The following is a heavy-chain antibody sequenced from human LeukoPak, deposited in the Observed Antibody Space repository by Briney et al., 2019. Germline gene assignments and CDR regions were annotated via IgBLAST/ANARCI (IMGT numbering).Heavy chain of an antibody. V-gene: IGHV4-59*06. J-gene: IGHJ4*02. D-gene: IGHD1-26*01. CDR3: ATGTDSRKVGY. CDR2: VYYSGST. Sequence: SETLSLTCTVSGGSISSYYWSWIRQPPGKGLEWIGCVYYSGSTYYNPSLKSRVTISADTSESQFSLQLSSVTAADTAVYYCATGTDSRKVGYWGQGTLVTVSS. CDR1: GGSISSYY.